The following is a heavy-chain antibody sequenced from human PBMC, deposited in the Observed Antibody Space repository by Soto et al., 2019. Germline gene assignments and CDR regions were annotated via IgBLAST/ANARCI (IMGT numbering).Heavy chain of an antibody. CDR2: IYYSGST. J-gene: IGHJ4*02. Sequence: SETLSLTCTVSGGSISSYYWSWIRQPPGKGLEWIGYIYYSGSTNYNPSLKSRVTISVDTSKNQFSLKLSSVTAADTAVYYCASTGGGPATSFDYWGQGTLVTVSS. CDR1: GGSISSYY. D-gene: IGHD3-10*01. V-gene: IGHV4-59*01. CDR3: ASTGGGPATSFDY.